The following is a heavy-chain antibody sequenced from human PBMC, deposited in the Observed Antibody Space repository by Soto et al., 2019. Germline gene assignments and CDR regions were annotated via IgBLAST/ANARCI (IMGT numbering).Heavy chain of an antibody. Sequence: EVQLVESGGGLVQPGGSLRLSCAASGFTFIYSSMNWVRQAPGKGLEWVAYISSSSSSIYYADSVKGRFTISRDNAKNSLYLQMTSLTDGDTAVYYCARERGGTYYFDYWGQGSLVTVSS. CDR2: ISSSSSSI. CDR1: GFTFIYSS. D-gene: IGHD1-26*01. V-gene: IGHV3-48*02. J-gene: IGHJ4*02. CDR3: ARERGGTYYFDY.